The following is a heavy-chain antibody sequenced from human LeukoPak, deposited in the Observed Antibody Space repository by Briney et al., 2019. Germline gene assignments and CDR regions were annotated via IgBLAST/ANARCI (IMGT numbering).Heavy chain of an antibody. V-gene: IGHV3-9*03. J-gene: IGHJ3*02. Sequence: SLRLSCAASGFTFDDYAMHWVRQAPGKGLEWVSGISWNSGSIGYADSVKGRFTISRDNAKNSLYLQMNSLRAEDMALYYCAKDLARQLDAFDIWGQGTTVTVSS. CDR3: AKDLARQLDAFDI. CDR1: GFTFDDYA. CDR2: ISWNSGSI. D-gene: IGHD6-6*01.